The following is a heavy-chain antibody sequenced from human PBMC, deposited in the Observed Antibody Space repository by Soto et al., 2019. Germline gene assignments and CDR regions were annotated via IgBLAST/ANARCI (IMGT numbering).Heavy chain of an antibody. CDR2: MNPNSGNT. CDR1: VYTFTSYD. J-gene: IGHJ6*03. CDR3: ACYQSPSYYYYMLV. Sequence: SVKVSCKASVYTFTSYDIYWGRQATGQGLEWMGWMNPNSGNTGYAQKFQGRVTMTRNTSISTAYMELSSLRSEDTAVYYCACYQSPSYYYYMLVRGKGTPVTVS. V-gene: IGHV1-8*01. D-gene: IGHD2-15*01.